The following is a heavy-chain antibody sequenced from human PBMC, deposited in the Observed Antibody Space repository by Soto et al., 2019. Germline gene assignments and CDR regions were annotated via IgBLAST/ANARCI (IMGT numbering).Heavy chain of an antibody. Sequence: SETLSLTCSVSGGSMNNYYWIWIRQPPGKGLEWIGYISYSGTTDYNPSFKSRLTFSVDTSKNQFSLRLTSVTAADTAVYYCARRAVYCRGGRCYSVDDYFDPWGQGVLVTVSS. J-gene: IGHJ5*02. V-gene: IGHV4-59*08. CDR2: ISYSGTT. CDR3: ARRAVYCRGGRCYSVDDYFDP. D-gene: IGHD2-15*01. CDR1: GGSMNNYY.